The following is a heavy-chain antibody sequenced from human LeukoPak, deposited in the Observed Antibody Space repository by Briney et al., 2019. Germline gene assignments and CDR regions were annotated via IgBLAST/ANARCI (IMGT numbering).Heavy chain of an antibody. CDR3: ARDILYYDSSGSPINWFDP. CDR2: IIPIFGTA. CDR1: GGTFSSYA. J-gene: IGHJ5*02. V-gene: IGHV1-69*05. D-gene: IGHD3-22*01. Sequence: SVKVSCKASGGTFSSYAISWVRQAPGQGLEWMGRIIPIFGTANYAQKFQGRVTITTDESTSTAYMELRSLRSDDTAVYYCARDILYYDSSGSPINWFDPWGQGTLVTVSS.